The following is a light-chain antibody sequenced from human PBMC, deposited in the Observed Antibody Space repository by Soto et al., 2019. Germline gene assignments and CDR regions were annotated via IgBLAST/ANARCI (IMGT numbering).Light chain of an antibody. CDR3: QHGYSTPLT. V-gene: IGKV1-39*01. Sequence: DIQMTQSPSSLSASVGDRVTITCRASQSISTYLHWYQQKPGKAPNLLIYAASTLQSGVASRFSGSGSCTDFTLTISSLQPEDFATYFCQHGYSTPLTYGGGTKVDIK. J-gene: IGKJ4*01. CDR1: QSISTY. CDR2: AAS.